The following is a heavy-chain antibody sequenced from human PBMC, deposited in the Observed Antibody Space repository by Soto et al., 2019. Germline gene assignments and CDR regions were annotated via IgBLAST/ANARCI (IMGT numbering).Heavy chain of an antibody. J-gene: IGHJ5*02. D-gene: IGHD2-15*01. CDR2: ISYDGSNK. Sequence: GGSLRLSCAASGFTFSSYGMHWVRQAPGKGLEWVAVISYDGSNKYYADSVKGRFTISRDNSKNTLYLQMNSLRAEDTAVYYCAKDSTWVGFGPWGQGTLVTVSS. V-gene: IGHV3-30*18. CDR3: AKDSTWVGFGP. CDR1: GFTFSSYG.